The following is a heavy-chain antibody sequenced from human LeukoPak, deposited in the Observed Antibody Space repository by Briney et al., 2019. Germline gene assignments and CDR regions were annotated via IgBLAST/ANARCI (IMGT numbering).Heavy chain of an antibody. CDR2: ISGSGGST. J-gene: IGHJ3*02. CDR3: AKETRNDFGSGPYGCDI. CDR1: GITFSSYA. D-gene: IGHD3-3*01. Sequence: GGSLRLSCAASGITFSSYAMSWVRQAPGKGLEWVSGISGSGGSTYYANSVKGRFTISRDTSKNTLYLQMNSLRAEDTAEYYWAKETRNDFGSGPYGCDIWGQGTMVIVSS. V-gene: IGHV3-23*01.